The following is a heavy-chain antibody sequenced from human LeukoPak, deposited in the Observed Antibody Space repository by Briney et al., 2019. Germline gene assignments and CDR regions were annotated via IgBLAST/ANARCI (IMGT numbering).Heavy chain of an antibody. CDR2: IYTSGST. Sequence: SETLSLTCTVSGGSISSYYWSWIRQPAGKGLKWIGRIYTSGSTNYNPSLKSRVTMSVDTSKNQFSLKLSSVTAADTAVYYCARDPPSSGSPYAFDIWGQGTMVTVSS. V-gene: IGHV4-4*07. CDR3: ARDPPSSGSPYAFDI. J-gene: IGHJ3*02. CDR1: GGSISSYY. D-gene: IGHD1-26*01.